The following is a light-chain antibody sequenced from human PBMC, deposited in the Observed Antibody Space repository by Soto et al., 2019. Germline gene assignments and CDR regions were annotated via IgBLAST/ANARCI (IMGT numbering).Light chain of an antibody. CDR3: SSYTSSSTLV. CDR1: SSDVGCYNY. V-gene: IGLV2-14*01. CDR2: EVS. J-gene: IGLJ2*01. Sequence: QSVLTQPASVSGSPGQSITISCTGTSSDVGCYNYVSWYQQHPGKAPKLMIYEVSNRPSGVSNRFSGSKSGNTASLTISGLQAEGEADYYCSSYTSSSTLVFGGGTQRTVL.